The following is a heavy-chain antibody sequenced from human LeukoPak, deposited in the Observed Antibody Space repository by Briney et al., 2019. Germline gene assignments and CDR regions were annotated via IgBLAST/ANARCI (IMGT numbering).Heavy chain of an antibody. CDR2: ITTSGDTT. V-gene: IGHV3-48*01. Sequence: GGSLRLSCAASGFTFSSYNMSWVRQAPGKGLEWVSYITTSGDTTYYADSVKGRFTISRDNAKNSLYLQMNSLRAEDTAVYYCARDLLDDSSGPGHWGQGTLVTVSS. J-gene: IGHJ4*02. CDR3: ARDLLDDSSGPGH. D-gene: IGHD3-22*01. CDR1: GFTFSSYN.